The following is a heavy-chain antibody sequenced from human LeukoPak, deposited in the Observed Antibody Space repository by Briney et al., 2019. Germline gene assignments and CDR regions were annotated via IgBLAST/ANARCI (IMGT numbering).Heavy chain of an antibody. Sequence: GASVKVSCKASGYTFTSYGISWVRQAPGQGLEWMGWISAYNGNTNYAQKLQGRVTMTTDTSTSTAYMELRSLRSDDTAVYYCARASWGDFNYDWFDPWGQGTLVTVSS. CDR1: GYTFTSYG. D-gene: IGHD2-21*02. CDR3: ARASWGDFNYDWFDP. CDR2: ISAYNGNT. J-gene: IGHJ5*02. V-gene: IGHV1-18*01.